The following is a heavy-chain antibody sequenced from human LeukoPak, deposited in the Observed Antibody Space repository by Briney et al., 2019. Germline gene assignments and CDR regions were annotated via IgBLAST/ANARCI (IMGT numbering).Heavy chain of an antibody. CDR2: ISYDGSNK. V-gene: IGHV3-30*18. J-gene: IGHJ4*02. Sequence: GGSLRLSCAASGFTFSSYGMHWVRQAPGKGLEWVAVISYDGSNKYYADSVKGRFTISRDNSKNTLYLQMNGLRAEDTAVYYCAKTTGTQRAYYFDYWGQGTLVTVSS. D-gene: IGHD1-1*01. CDR3: AKTTGTQRAYYFDY. CDR1: GFTFSSYG.